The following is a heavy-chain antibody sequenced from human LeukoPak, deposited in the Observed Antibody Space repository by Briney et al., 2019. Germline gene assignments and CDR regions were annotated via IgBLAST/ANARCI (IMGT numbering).Heavy chain of an antibody. V-gene: IGHV3-48*03. D-gene: IGHD1-26*01. Sequence: RGCLRLSCATSGFTFSSYEMNWVRQAPGKGLEWVSFISSSGTTIYADSVRGRFTISRDNAKNSLYLQMNSLRAEDTAVYYCASRIVGANTFTPLDTWGQGTLVTVSS. CDR1: GFTFSSYE. CDR2: ISSSGTTI. J-gene: IGHJ5*02. CDR3: ASRIVGANTFTPLDT.